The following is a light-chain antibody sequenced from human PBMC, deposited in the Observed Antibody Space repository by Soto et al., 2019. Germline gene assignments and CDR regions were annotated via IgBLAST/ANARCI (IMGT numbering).Light chain of an antibody. V-gene: IGLV1-47*01. CDR1: SSNIGSNY. J-gene: IGLJ1*01. Sequence: QSVLTQPPSASGTPGQRVTISCSGSSSNIGSNYVYWYQHFPGTAPKLLIYRINQRPSGVPDRFSGSKSGTSASLAISGLRYEDEADYYCAAWDDRLSGYVLGTGIKVTVL. CDR2: RIN. CDR3: AAWDDRLSGYV.